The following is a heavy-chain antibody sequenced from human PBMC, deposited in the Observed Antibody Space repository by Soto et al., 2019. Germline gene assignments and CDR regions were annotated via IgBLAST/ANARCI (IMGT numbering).Heavy chain of an antibody. CDR3: ARGGYCSSTSCYRVDYYYYYMDV. J-gene: IGHJ6*03. CDR1: GGTFSSYT. Sequence: SVKVSCKASGGTFSSYTISWVRQAPGQGLEWMGRIIPILGIANYAQKFQGRVTITADKSTSTAYMELSSLRSEDTAVYYCARGGYCSSTSCYRVDYYYYYMDVWGKGTTDTVAS. D-gene: IGHD2-2*01. CDR2: IIPILGIA. V-gene: IGHV1-69*02.